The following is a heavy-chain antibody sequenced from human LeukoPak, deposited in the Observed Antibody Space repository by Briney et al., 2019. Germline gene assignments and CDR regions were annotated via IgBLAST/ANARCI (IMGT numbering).Heavy chain of an antibody. CDR2: IIPIFGTA. Sequence: SVKVSCKASGGTFSSYAISWVRQAPGQGLKWMGGIIPIFGTANYAQKFQGRVTITADESTSTAYMELSSLRSEDTAVYYCARGGAKSSSFAFDIWGQGTMVTVSS. CDR3: ARGGAKSSSFAFDI. D-gene: IGHD6-6*01. J-gene: IGHJ3*02. V-gene: IGHV1-69*01. CDR1: GGTFSSYA.